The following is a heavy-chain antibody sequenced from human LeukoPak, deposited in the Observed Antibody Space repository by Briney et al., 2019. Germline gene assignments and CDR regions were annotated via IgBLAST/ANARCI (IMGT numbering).Heavy chain of an antibody. CDR1: GYTFTGYY. CDR2: INPNSGGT. V-gene: IGHV1-2*02. CDR3: ARVRCSSTSCYGPMDYYYYGMDV. J-gene: IGHJ6*02. D-gene: IGHD2-2*01. Sequence: ASVKVSCKASGYTFTGYYMHWVRQAPGQGLEWMGWINPNSGGTNYAQKFQGRVTMTRDTSISTAYMELSRLRSDDTAVYYCARVRCSSTSCYGPMDYYYYGMDVWGQGTTVTVSS.